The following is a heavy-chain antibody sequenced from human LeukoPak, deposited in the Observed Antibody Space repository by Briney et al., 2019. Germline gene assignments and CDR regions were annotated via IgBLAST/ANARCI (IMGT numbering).Heavy chain of an antibody. V-gene: IGHV3-43*01. Sequence: GGSLRLSCAASGFTFSSYWMHWVRQAPGKGLEWVSLITWDGGSTYYADSVKGRFTISRDNSKNSLYLQMNSLRTEDTALYYCAKGKNTGSYLSHVDYWGQGTLVTVSS. J-gene: IGHJ4*02. D-gene: IGHD3-10*01. CDR1: GFTFSSYW. CDR3: AKGKNTGSYLSHVDY. CDR2: ITWDGGST.